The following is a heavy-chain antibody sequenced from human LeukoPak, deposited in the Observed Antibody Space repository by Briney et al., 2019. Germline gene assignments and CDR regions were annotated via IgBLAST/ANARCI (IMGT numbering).Heavy chain of an antibody. J-gene: IGHJ4*02. CDR1: GYTLTELS. CDR3: ATGNYYDTSRYYQVYFDY. CDR2: FDNEDGET. V-gene: IGHV1-24*01. D-gene: IGHD3-22*01. Sequence: ASVKASYKVSGYTLTELSMHWVRQAPGKGLEWMGGFDNEDGETIYARKFQGRVTTTEDTSTDTAYMELRSLRSEDTAVYYCATGNYYDTSRYYQVYFDYWGQGTVVTVSS.